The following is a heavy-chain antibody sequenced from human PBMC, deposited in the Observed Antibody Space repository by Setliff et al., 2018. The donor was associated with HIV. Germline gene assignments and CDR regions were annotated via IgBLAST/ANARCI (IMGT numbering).Heavy chain of an antibody. D-gene: IGHD3-22*01. Sequence: SETLSLTCTVSGGSASNSRYYWAWIRQPPGRGLEYIGSIYYNEKTYYSPSLKGRVTISVDTSKNQFSLNLTSVTAADTAVYFCASRVYYYDSNKVLREEGFDPWGQGTLVTVSS. CDR2: IYYNEKT. CDR3: ASRVYYYDSNKVLREEGFDP. V-gene: IGHV4-39*01. CDR1: GGSASNSRYY. J-gene: IGHJ5*02.